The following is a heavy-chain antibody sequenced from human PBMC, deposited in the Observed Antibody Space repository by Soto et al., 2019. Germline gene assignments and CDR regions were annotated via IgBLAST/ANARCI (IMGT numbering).Heavy chain of an antibody. D-gene: IGHD4-4*01. CDR2: ISAYNGNT. J-gene: IGHJ3*02. V-gene: IGHV1-18*01. Sequence: ASVKVSCKASGGTFSSYAISWVRQAPGQGLEWMGWISAYNGNTDYAQKFQDRLTLATDTSTSTAYMELRSLRSDDTALYYCARPVTSPDHLDIWGQGTMVT. CDR1: GGTFSSYA. CDR3: ARPVTSPDHLDI.